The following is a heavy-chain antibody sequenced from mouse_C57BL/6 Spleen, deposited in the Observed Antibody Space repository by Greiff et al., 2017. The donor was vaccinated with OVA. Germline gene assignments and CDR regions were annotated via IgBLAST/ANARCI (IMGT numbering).Heavy chain of an antibody. CDR3: TRDRGGNTFAY. V-gene: IGHV5-9-1*02. CDR1: GFTFSSYA. J-gene: IGHJ3*01. CDR2: ISSGGDYN. Sequence: EVNVVESGEGLVKPGGSLKLSCAASGFTFSSYAMSWVRQTPEKRLEWVAYISSGGDYNYYADTVSGRFTISRDNARNTLYMQMSILKAEDTAIDYCTRDRGGNTFAYWGQGTLVTVSA.